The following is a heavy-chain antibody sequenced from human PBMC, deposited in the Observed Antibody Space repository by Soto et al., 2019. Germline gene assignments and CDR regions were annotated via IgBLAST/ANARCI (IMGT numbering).Heavy chain of an antibody. Sequence: QVRLQESGPRLVKASETLSLTCSVSGSSVRSGSHYWSWIRQPPGKALEWIAYISYNGDTDYNPSPRSRVAKSGDMSKYQVSLRLAYVTAADTAVYYCARDRSDDLNSFDAFDVRGQGTVVTVSA. CDR2: ISYNGDT. J-gene: IGHJ3*01. CDR3: ARDRSDDLNSFDAFDV. D-gene: IGHD1-1*01. V-gene: IGHV4-61*01. CDR1: GSSVRSGSHY.